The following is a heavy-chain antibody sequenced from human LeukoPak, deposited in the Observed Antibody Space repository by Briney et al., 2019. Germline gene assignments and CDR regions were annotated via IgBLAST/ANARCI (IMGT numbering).Heavy chain of an antibody. D-gene: IGHD1-14*01. J-gene: IGHJ4*02. V-gene: IGHV3-23*01. CDR2: ISTSGDST. CDR3: AKRRQSGIGSLYYFDS. CDR1: GFTFNNYA. Sequence: GGSLRLSCQASGFTFNNYAMSWVRQAPGMRLEWVSAISTSGDSTYYRDSVKGRSTISRDNSKNTLFLQMNSLAAEDTAIYFCAKRRQSGIGSLYYFDSWGQGTLVTVSS.